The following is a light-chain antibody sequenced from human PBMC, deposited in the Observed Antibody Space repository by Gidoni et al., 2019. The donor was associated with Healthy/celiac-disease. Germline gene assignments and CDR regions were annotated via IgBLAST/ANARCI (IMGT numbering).Light chain of an antibody. J-gene: IGKJ1*01. Sequence: EIVLTQSPATLSLSPGERATLSCRASQSVSSYLSWYQQKPGQAPRRLIYDASDRATGIPARFSGSWSGTDFTRTISSLDPEDFAVYYCQQRSNWPPAFGQGTKVEIK. CDR2: DAS. CDR3: QQRSNWPPA. V-gene: IGKV3-11*01. CDR1: QSVSSY.